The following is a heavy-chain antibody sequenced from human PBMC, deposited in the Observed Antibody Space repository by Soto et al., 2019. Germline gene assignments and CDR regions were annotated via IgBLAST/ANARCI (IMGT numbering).Heavy chain of an antibody. D-gene: IGHD6-13*01. J-gene: IGHJ5*02. CDR3: AKTQAGYSSSWYRSGRWFDP. Sequence: QVQLVQSGAEVKKPGSSVKVSCKASGGTFSSYAISWVRQAPGQGLEWMGGIIPIFGTANYAQKFQGRVTSTADESTSTAYMELSSLRSEDTAVYYCAKTQAGYSSSWYRSGRWFDPWGQGTLVTVSS. CDR2: IIPIFGTA. V-gene: IGHV1-69*12. CDR1: GGTFSSYA.